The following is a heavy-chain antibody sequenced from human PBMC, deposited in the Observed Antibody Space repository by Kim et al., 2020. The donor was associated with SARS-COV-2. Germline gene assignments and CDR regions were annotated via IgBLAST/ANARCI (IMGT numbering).Heavy chain of an antibody. V-gene: IGHV4-59*01. D-gene: IGHD3-3*01. Sequence: SETLSLTCTVSGGSISSYYWSWIRQPPGKGLEWIGYIYDSGGTNNTPPLKIQVTITVNTSKTQFSLTRTLGTAAATAVYFFAEAVALRFLCGFPAEHY. CDR3: AEAVALRFLCGFPAEHY. CDR1: GGSISSYY. CDR2: IYDSGGT. J-gene: IGHJ4*01.